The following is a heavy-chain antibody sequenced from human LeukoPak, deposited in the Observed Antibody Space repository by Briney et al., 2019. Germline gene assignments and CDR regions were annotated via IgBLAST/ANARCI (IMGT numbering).Heavy chain of an antibody. CDR1: GGSISSYY. CDR2: INHSGST. D-gene: IGHD2-2*01. J-gene: IGHJ6*02. CDR3: ARASVVPAAPSYYYYGMDV. V-gene: IGHV4-34*01. Sequence: SETLSLTCTVSGGSISSYYWSWIRQPPGKGLEWVGEINHSGSTNYNPSLKSRVTISVDTSKNQFSLKLSSVTAADTAVYYCARASVVPAAPSYYYYGMDVWGQGTTVTVSS.